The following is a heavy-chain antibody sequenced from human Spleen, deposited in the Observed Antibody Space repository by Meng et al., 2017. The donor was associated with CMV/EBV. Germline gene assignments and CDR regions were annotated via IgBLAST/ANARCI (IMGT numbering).Heavy chain of an antibody. CDR1: GASVSNGSYY. D-gene: IGHD3-3*01. J-gene: IGHJ5*02. CDR3: ARKDAIWSGYYP. Sequence: GSLRLSCTVSGASVSNGSYYWSWIRQPPGKGLEWIGYIYYSGGTKYNPSLKSRLTISIDTSENQFSLKLSSVTAADTAVYYCARKDAIWSGYYPWGQGTLVTVSS. V-gene: IGHV4-61*01. CDR2: IYYSGGT.